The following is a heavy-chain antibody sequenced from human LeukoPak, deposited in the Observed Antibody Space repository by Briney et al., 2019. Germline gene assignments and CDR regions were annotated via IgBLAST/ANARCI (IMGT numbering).Heavy chain of an antibody. CDR2: ISLTRLT. CDR3: SRENGAFSPFGY. V-gene: IGHV4-4*03. Sequence: PEALSLTCGVSGGSISNTTWWSWVPQPPGKGVEGIGEISLTRLTHYDPSLESRVTVSLDKSKNQLSLNLTSVTAADTAVYYCSRENGAFSPFGYWGQGTLVTVLS. CDR1: GGSISNTTW. D-gene: IGHD2-8*01. J-gene: IGHJ4*02.